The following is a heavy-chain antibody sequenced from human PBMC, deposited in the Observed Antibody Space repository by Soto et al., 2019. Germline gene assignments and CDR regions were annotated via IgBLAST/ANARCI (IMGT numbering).Heavy chain of an antibody. CDR2: VHYSGST. J-gene: IGHJ4*02. CDR1: NGSISNYY. CDR3: ARAPRDVIPDY. Sequence: PSETLSLTCAVSNGSISNYYWTWIRQPPGKGLEWIGFVHYSGSTNYNPSLKSRVTISLHTSKNQFSLKLSSVTTADTAVYYCARAPRDVIPDYWGQGTLVTVSS. V-gene: IGHV4-59*01.